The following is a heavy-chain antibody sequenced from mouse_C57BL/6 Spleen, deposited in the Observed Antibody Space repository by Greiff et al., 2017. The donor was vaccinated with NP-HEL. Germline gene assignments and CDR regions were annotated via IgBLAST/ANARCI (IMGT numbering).Heavy chain of an antibody. CDR3: TLSPFAY. V-gene: IGHV14-4*01. J-gene: IGHJ3*01. CDR1: GFNIKDDY. Sequence: EVQRVESGAELVRPGASVKLSCTASGFNIKDDYMHWVKQRPEQGLEWIGWIDPENGDTEYASKFQGKATITADTSSNTAYLQLSSLTSEDTAVYYCTLSPFAYWGQGTLVTVSA. CDR2: IDPENGDT.